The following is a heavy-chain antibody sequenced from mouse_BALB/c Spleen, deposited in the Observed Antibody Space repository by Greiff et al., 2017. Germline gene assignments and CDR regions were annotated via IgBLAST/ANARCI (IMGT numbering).Heavy chain of an antibody. J-gene: IGHJ3*01. CDR1: GYTFTSYW. CDR2: IYPGNSDT. Sequence: VQLQQSGTVLARPGASVKMSCKASGYTFTSYWMHWVKQRPGQGLEWIGAIYPGNSDTSYNQKFKGKAKLTAVTSTSTAYMELSSLTNEDSAVYYCTRGITGKENFCAYWGQGTLVTVSA. CDR3: TRGITGKENFCAY. V-gene: IGHV1-5*01. D-gene: IGHD4-1*01.